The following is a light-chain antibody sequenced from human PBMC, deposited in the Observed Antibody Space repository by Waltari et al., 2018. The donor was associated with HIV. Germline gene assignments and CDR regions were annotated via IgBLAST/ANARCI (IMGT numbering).Light chain of an antibody. J-gene: IGKJ3*01. CDR1: QSISDNY. Sequence: SLSPGETAILSCRASQSISDNYLAWYQQKTGQAPRLLMYGVSTRATGIPDRFSGSGSGTDFTLTITGLEPEDFAVYFCQQYASSSFSFGPGTKVAIK. CDR2: GVS. V-gene: IGKV3-20*01. CDR3: QQYASSSFS.